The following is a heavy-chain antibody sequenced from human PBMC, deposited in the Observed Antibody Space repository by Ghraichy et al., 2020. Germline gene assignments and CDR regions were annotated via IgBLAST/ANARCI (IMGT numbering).Heavy chain of an antibody. CDR2: LWSGGSIK. Sequence: GGSLRLSCAASGFTLSHYGMHWVRQAPGRGLEWVAALWSGGSIKYYADSVEGRFTVSRDNSENTLYLQMNSLRVEDTAVYYCARDDDTSAYYWYFGLWGRGTLVSVSS. J-gene: IGHJ2*01. CDR1: GFTLSHYG. CDR3: ARDDDTSAYYWYFGL. D-gene: IGHD3-22*01. V-gene: IGHV3-33*01.